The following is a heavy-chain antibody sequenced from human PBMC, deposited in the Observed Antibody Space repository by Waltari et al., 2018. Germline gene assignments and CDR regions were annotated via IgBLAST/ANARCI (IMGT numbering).Heavy chain of an antibody. D-gene: IGHD6-13*01. CDR1: GGSISSRSYY. J-gene: IGHJ4*02. V-gene: IGHV4-39*07. CDR3: AREAGPGAGADY. Sequence: QLQLQESGPGLVKPSETLSLTCTVSGGSISSRSYYWGWIRQPPGKGLEWIGGIYYSGSTYYNPSLKSRVTISVDTSKNQFSLKLSSVTAADTAVYYCAREAGPGAGADYWGQGTLVTVSS. CDR2: IYYSGST.